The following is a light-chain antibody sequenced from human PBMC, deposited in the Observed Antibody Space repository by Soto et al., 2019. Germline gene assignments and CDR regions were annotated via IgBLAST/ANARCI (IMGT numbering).Light chain of an antibody. V-gene: IGKV3-15*01. CDR3: QQYNNWPLT. Sequence: EIVLTQSPGTLSLSPGERATLSCRASQSTNNYLAWYQQKPGQAPRLLIDGASTRATGIPARFSGSGSGTEFTLTISSLQSEDFAVYYCQQYNNWPLTFGGGTKVDIK. CDR1: QSTNNY. CDR2: GAS. J-gene: IGKJ4*01.